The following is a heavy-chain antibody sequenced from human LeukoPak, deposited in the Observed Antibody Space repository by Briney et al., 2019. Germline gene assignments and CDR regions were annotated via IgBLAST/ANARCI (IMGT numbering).Heavy chain of an antibody. CDR2: INPNSGGT. CDR1: RGTFSTYA. D-gene: IGHD3-16*01. CDR3: VLGRGIWGAGSFGDY. Sequence: ASVKVSCKASRGTFSTYAISWVRQAPGQGLEWMGWINPNSGGTNYAQKFQGRVTMTRDTSISTAYMELSRLRSDDTAVYYCVLGRGIWGAGSFGDYWGQGTLVTVSS. J-gene: IGHJ4*02. V-gene: IGHV1-2*02.